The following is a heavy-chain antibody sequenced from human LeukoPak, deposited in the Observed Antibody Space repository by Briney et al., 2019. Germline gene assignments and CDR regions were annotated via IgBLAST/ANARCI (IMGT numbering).Heavy chain of an antibody. Sequence: ASVKVSCKASGGTFSSYAISWVRQAPGQGLEWMGRIIPILGIANYAQKFQGRVTITADKSTSTAYMELSSLRSEDTAVYYCVRVSGFCTNGVCPSFDPWGQGTLVTVSS. V-gene: IGHV1-69*04. CDR3: VRVSGFCTNGVCPSFDP. D-gene: IGHD2-8*01. CDR1: GGTFSSYA. J-gene: IGHJ5*02. CDR2: IIPILGIA.